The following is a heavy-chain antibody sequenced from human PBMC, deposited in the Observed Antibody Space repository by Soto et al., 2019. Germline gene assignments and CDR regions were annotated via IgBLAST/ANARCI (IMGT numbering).Heavy chain of an antibody. Sequence: LSLTCRVSGGSMSGYYWSWIRQAPGKGLEWIGYVYYTGSTNYNPSLQSRVTISVDTSNKQFSLSLRLVTAADTAVYFRARSIAVPSSHIDHWGQGIRVTVSS. D-gene: IGHD6-6*01. CDR2: VYYTGST. J-gene: IGHJ4*02. CDR1: GGSMSGYY. CDR3: ARSIAVPSSHIDH. V-gene: IGHV4-59*01.